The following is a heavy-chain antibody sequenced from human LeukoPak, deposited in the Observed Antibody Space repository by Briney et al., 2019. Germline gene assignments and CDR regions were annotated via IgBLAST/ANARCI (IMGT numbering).Heavy chain of an antibody. Sequence: KPSQTLSLTCTVSGGSISSGDYYWSWIRQPPGKGLEWIGYIYYSGSTYYNPSLKSRVTISVDTSKNQFSLKLSSVTAADTAVYYCAREGNYYDSSDTGGYWGQGTLVTVSP. D-gene: IGHD3-22*01. CDR1: GGSISSGDYY. J-gene: IGHJ4*02. CDR3: AREGNYYDSSDTGGY. V-gene: IGHV4-30-4*01. CDR2: IYYSGST.